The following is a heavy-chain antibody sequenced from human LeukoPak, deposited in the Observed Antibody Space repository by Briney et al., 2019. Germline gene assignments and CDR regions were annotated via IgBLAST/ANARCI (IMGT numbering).Heavy chain of an antibody. V-gene: IGHV3-48*03. Sequence: PGGSLRLSCAASGFTFSNYDMNWVRQAPGKGLEWVSHISSGGSIKYYVDSLKGRFTISRDNAKNSLYLQMNSLRAEDTAVYYCARRYCSSTDCLFDYWGQGTLVTVSS. CDR1: GFTFSNYD. CDR3: ARRYCSSTDCLFDY. D-gene: IGHD2-2*01. J-gene: IGHJ4*02. CDR2: ISSGGSIK.